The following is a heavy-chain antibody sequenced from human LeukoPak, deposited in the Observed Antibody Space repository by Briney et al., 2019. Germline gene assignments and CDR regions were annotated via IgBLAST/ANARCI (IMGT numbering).Heavy chain of an antibody. Sequence: PGGSLRLPCAPSGLTLRPSSMSWAPRAPGRGREGVAVIYSSGSTYYKDSVNGRCTISRDTSKSSMYLQMDHLRAEDTAVYYCASAREYCINSNCYEYFQDWGQGTLVTVSS. CDR2: IYSSGST. V-gene: IGHV3-53*01. CDR3: ASAREYCINSNCYEYFQD. CDR1: GLTLRPSS. J-gene: IGHJ1*01. D-gene: IGHD2-2*01.